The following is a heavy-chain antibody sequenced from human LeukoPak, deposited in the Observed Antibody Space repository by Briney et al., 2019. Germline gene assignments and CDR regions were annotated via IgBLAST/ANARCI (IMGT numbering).Heavy chain of an antibody. J-gene: IGHJ4*02. CDR3: AREPPYYDILTGPDY. CDR2: ISSNSSTI. CDR1: GFTFSSYS. D-gene: IGHD3-9*01. V-gene: IGHV3-48*01. Sequence: GGSLRLSCAASGFTFSSYSMNWVRQAPGKGLEWVSYISSNSSTIYYADSVKGRFTISRDNAKNSLYLQMNSLRAGDTAVYYCAREPPYYDILTGPDYWGQGTLVTVSS.